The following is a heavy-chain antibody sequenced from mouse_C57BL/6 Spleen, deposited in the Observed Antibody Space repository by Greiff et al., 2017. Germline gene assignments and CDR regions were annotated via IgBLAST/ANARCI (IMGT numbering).Heavy chain of an antibody. CDR1: GYTFTDYY. D-gene: IGHD2-4*01. V-gene: IGHV1-26*01. CDR3: ARWDYDVPDY. CDR2: INPNNGGT. Sequence: EVQLQQSGPELVKPGASVKISCKASGYTFTDYYMNWVKQSHGKSLEWIGDINPNNGGTSYNQKFKGKATLTVDKSSSTAYMELRSLTSEDSAVYYCARWDYDVPDYWGQGTTLTGSS. J-gene: IGHJ2*01.